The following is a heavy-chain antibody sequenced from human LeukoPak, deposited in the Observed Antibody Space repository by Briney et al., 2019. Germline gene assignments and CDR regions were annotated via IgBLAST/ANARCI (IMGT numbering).Heavy chain of an antibody. Sequence: ASVKVSCKASGYTFTGYYMHWVRQAPGQGLEWMGWINTNTGNPTYAQGFTGRFVFSLDTSVSTAYLQISSLKAEDTAVYYCARETVAAAAPEYFQHWGQGTLVTVSS. CDR3: ARETVAAAAPEYFQH. J-gene: IGHJ1*01. D-gene: IGHD6-13*01. V-gene: IGHV7-4-1*02. CDR2: INTNTGNP. CDR1: GYTFTGYY.